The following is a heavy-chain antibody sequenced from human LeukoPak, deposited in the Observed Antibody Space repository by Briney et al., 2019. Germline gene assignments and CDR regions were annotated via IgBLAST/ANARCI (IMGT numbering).Heavy chain of an antibody. D-gene: IGHD2-2*01. Sequence: GASVKVSCKASGYTFTSYDINWVRQATGQGLEWMGWMNPNNGNTGYAQKFQGRVTMTRNISISTAYMELSSLRSEDTAVYYCARYQGRWGVDPWGQGTLVTVSS. CDR2: MNPNNGNT. V-gene: IGHV1-8*01. J-gene: IGHJ5*02. CDR3: ARYQGRWGVDP. CDR1: GYTFTSYD.